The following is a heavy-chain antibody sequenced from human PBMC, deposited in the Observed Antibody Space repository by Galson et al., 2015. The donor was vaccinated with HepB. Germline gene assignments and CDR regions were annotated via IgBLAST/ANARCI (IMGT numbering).Heavy chain of an antibody. CDR1: GFTFSSYA. J-gene: IGHJ3*02. Sequence: SLRLSCAASGFTFSSYAMSWVRQAPGKGLEWVSAISGSGGSTYYADSVKGRFTISRDNSKNTLHLQMNSLRAEDTAVYYCANLRLDIVVVPAIAFDIWGQGTMVTVSS. D-gene: IGHD2-2*03. CDR3: ANLRLDIVVVPAIAFDI. V-gene: IGHV3-23*01. CDR2: ISGSGGST.